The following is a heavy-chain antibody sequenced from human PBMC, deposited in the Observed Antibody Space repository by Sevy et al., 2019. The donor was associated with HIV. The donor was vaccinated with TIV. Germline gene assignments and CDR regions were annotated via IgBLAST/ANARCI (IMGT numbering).Heavy chain of an antibody. CDR2: IRSKAYGGTT. V-gene: IGHV3-49*04. CDR1: GFTFGDYA. Sequence: GGSLRLSCTASGFTFGDYAMSWVRQAPGKGLEWVGFIRSKAYGGTTEYAASEKGRFTISRDDSKSIAYLQMNSLKTEDTAVYYCTRDQDYYGMDVWGQGTTVTVSS. J-gene: IGHJ6*02. CDR3: TRDQDYYGMDV.